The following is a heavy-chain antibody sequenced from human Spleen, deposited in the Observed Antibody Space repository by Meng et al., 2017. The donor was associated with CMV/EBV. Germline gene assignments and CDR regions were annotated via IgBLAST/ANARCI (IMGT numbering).Heavy chain of an antibody. CDR3: AHRLYSNYVDY. CDR2: IYWNDDK. CDR1: GFSLSSSGVG. Sequence: SGPTLVKPTPTLTLTCTFSGFSLSSSGVGVGWIRQPPGKALEWLALIYWNDDKRYSPSLKSRVTITKDTSKNQVVLTMTNMDPVDTGTYYCAHRLYSNYVDYWGQGTLVTVSS. V-gene: IGHV2-5*01. J-gene: IGHJ4*02. D-gene: IGHD4-11*01.